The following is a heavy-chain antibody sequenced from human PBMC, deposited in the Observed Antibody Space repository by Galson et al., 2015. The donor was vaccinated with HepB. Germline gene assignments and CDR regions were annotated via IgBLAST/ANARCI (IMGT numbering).Heavy chain of an antibody. J-gene: IGHJ4*02. Sequence: SLRLSCAASGFIFSGSNLHWVRQASGKGLEWVGRIRRKVDNYATEYAPSMKGRFSISRDDSRNSVYLQMNSLKIDDTAVYYCTRGYCSNSNCYIGDFWGQGTLVTVSS. CDR1: GFIFSGSN. CDR3: TRGYCSNSNCYIGDF. CDR2: IRRKVDNYAT. V-gene: IGHV3-73*01. D-gene: IGHD2-2*02.